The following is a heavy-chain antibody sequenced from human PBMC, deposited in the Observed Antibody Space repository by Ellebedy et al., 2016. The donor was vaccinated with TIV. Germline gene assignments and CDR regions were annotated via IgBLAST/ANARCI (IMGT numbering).Heavy chain of an antibody. V-gene: IGHV5-51*01. CDR2: IDLSDSDT. CDR1: AYSFINYW. CDR3: AKLGHRATPDDS. Sequence: PRGSLRLSCQGSAYSFINYWIVWVRQMPGRGLEWMGIIDLSDSDTRYSPSFQGQVTISADRSVTTAYLHFNSLKPSDTAVYYCAKLGHRATPDDSWGQGTLVTVSS. D-gene: IGHD1-14*01. J-gene: IGHJ4*02.